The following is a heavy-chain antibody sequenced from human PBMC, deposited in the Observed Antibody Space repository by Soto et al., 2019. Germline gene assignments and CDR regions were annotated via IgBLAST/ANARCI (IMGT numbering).Heavy chain of an antibody. Sequence: GGSLRLSCAASGFHFSRHGVHWVRQAPGRGLEWVAVIWTDGSKDYYADSVKGRFTISRDNSKNPVSLQLNSLRSEDTAVYYCARDQVWPGNGLDLWGQGTPVTVSS. V-gene: IGHV3-33*01. CDR1: GFHFSRHG. CDR2: IWTDGSKD. CDR3: ARDQVWPGNGLDL. J-gene: IGHJ6*02. D-gene: IGHD3-16*01.